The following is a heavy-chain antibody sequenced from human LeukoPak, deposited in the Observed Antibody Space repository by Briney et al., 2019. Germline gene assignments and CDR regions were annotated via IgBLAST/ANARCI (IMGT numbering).Heavy chain of an antibody. J-gene: IGHJ4*02. CDR2: ISWNSGSI. Sequence: PGRSLRLSCAASGFTFDGYAMHWVRQAPGKGLEWVSGISWNSGSIGYADSVKGRFTISRDNAKNSLYLQMNSLRAEDTALYYCAKGVAGTFDYWGQGTLVTVSS. V-gene: IGHV3-9*01. CDR1: GFTFDGYA. D-gene: IGHD6-19*01. CDR3: AKGVAGTFDY.